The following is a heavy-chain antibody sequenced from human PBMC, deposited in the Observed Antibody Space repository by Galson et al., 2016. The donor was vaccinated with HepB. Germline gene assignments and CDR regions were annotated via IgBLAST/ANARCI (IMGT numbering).Heavy chain of an antibody. CDR2: IRNKAKSYAT. J-gene: IGHJ4*02. D-gene: IGHD1-1*01. V-gene: IGHV3-73*01. CDR1: GFTPGFTFSHEA. CDR3: STLGGTNY. Sequence: SLRLSCAASGFTPGFTFSHEAIHWVRQASGKGLEWVGRIRNKAKSYATTFAASVKGRFTISRDDSKSTAYLQMNSLETEDTAVYYCSTLGGTNYWGQGTLVTVSS.